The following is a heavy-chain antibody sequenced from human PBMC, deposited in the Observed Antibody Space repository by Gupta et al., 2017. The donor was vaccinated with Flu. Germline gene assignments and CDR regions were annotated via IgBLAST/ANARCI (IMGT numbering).Heavy chain of an antibody. J-gene: IGHJ4*02. Sequence: EMQLVESGGGLVQTGGSLRLSCAASGFTFSSSYWQWVRQAPGKGLVWVARINPDGSSTTYAESVKGRFTISRDNAKNTLYLQMNSLGDDDTAVYYCATVTSGCWGQGTLVTVSS. CDR1: GFTFSSSY. CDR2: INPDGSST. CDR3: ATVTSGC. D-gene: IGHD4-17*01. V-gene: IGHV3-74*03.